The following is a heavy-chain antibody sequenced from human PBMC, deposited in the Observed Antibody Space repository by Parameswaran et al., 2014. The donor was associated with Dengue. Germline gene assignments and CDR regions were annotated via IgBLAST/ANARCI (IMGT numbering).Heavy chain of an antibody. D-gene: IGHD4-11*01. Sequence: PGKGLEWVSYISSSGSTIYYADSVKGRFTISRDNAKNSLYLQMNSLRAEDTAVYYCARDQGNYAEPYVEDWFDPWGQGTLVTVSS. J-gene: IGHJ5*02. CDR2: ISSSGSTI. CDR3: ARDQGNYAEPYVEDWFDP. V-gene: IGHV3-48*03.